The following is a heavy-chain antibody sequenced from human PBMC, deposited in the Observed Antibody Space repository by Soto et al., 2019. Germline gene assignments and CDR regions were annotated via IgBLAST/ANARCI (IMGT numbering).Heavy chain of an antibody. CDR1: GGSVSSGSYY. CDR2: IYYSGST. CDR3: ARDSPEFDFWSGYHYYFDY. J-gene: IGHJ4*02. V-gene: IGHV4-61*01. D-gene: IGHD3-3*01. Sequence: SETLSLTCTVSGGSVSSGSYYWSWIRQPPGKGLEWIGYIYYSGSTNYNPSLKSRVTISVDTSKNQFSLKLSSVTAADTAVYYCARDSPEFDFWSGYHYYFDYWGQGTLVTVPS.